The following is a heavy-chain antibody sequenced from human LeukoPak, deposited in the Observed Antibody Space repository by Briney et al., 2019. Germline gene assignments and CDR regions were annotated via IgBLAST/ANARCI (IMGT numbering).Heavy chain of an antibody. J-gene: IGHJ1*01. CDR1: GFIFGDYA. D-gene: IGHD1-26*01. CDR3: TRDPNSGSYSAEYFQP. V-gene: IGHV3-49*04. Sequence: AGGSLRLSCTTSGFIFGDYAMSWVSQAPGKGLEGVGFIRSKLYGGTTEYAASVKGRFTISRDDSKSIAYLQMNSLRTEDTAVYYCTRDPNSGSYSAEYFQPWGQGTLVTVSS. CDR2: IRSKLYGGTT.